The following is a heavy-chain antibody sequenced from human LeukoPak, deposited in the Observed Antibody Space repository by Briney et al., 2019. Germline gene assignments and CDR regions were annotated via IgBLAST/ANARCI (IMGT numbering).Heavy chain of an antibody. Sequence: WASVTVSCTASGYTFTSYDINWVRQATGQGLEWMGWMNPNSGNTGYAQKFQGRVTMTRNTSISTAYMELSSLRSEDTAVYYCAREYSSGWRDDYYGMDVWGQGTTVTVSS. D-gene: IGHD6-19*01. V-gene: IGHV1-8*01. J-gene: IGHJ6*02. CDR3: AREYSSGWRDDYYGMDV. CDR2: MNPNSGNT. CDR1: GYTFTSYD.